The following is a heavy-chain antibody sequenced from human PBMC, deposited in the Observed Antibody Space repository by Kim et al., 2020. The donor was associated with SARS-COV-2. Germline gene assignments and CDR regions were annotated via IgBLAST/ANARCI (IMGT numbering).Heavy chain of an antibody. V-gene: IGHV3-7*03. CDR3: ARDGWFGEPTFDY. J-gene: IGHJ4*02. D-gene: IGHD3-10*01. Sequence: YVDSVKGRFTISRDNAKNSLYLQMNSLRAEDTAVYYCARDGWFGEPTFDYWGQGTLVTVSS.